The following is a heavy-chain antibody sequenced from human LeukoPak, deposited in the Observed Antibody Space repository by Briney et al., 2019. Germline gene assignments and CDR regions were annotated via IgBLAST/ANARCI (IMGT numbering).Heavy chain of an antibody. Sequence: GGSLRLSCAASGFTFSTYAMSWVRQAPGKGLEWVSSITGSGGSTYYADSVKGRFTISRDNSKHTLYLQMNSLRAEDTAVYYCTQHSGASGGYRFFYWGQGTLVTVSS. CDR1: GFTFSTYA. J-gene: IGHJ4*02. D-gene: IGHD3-10*01. CDR3: TQHSGASGGYRFFY. CDR2: ITGSGGST. V-gene: IGHV3-23*01.